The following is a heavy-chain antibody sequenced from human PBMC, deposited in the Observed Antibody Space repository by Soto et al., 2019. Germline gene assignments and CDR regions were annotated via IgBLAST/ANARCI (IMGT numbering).Heavy chain of an antibody. CDR3: AGHLSRYSDYYSDY. D-gene: IGHD5-12*01. CDR2: IYHCGST. CDR1: GSSTSSSTYY. V-gene: IGHV4-39*01. J-gene: IGHJ4*02. Sequence: PSETLSLTCSVSGSSTSSSTYYWGWIRQPPGKGLEWIGSIYHCGSTYYNPSLKSRVTISVDTSKNQFSLKLSSVTAADTAVYYCAGHLSRYSDYYSDYWGKGTLVTVSS.